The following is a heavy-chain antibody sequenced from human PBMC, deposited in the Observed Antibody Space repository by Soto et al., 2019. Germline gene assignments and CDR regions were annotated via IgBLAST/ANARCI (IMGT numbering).Heavy chain of an antibody. D-gene: IGHD3-16*01. CDR1: EFSSHHHA. Sequence: GGSLRLSCVASEFSSHHHAIHWVRQGPGKGLEWVSGIHWNNGATGYADSVKGRFTIFKDNVKNSVYLQMNSLRTDDTAFYYCTEDILPGGADVWGQGTTVTVSS. J-gene: IGHJ6*02. V-gene: IGHV3-9*02. CDR3: TEDILPGGADV. CDR2: IHWNNGAT.